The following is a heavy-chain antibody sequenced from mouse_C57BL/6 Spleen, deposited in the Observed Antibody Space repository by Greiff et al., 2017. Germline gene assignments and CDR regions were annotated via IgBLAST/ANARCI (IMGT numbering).Heavy chain of an antibody. V-gene: IGHV3-6*01. CDR3: ARADISDYGGWFAY. D-gene: IGHD2-4*01. Sequence: EVQLVESGPGLVKPSQSLSLTCSVTGYSITSGYYWNWIRQFPGNKLEWMGYISYDGRNNSNPSLKNRISITRDTSKNQFFLKLNSVTTEDTAAYYCARADISDYGGWFAYWGQGTLVTVSA. J-gene: IGHJ3*01. CDR2: ISYDGRN. CDR1: GYSITSGYY.